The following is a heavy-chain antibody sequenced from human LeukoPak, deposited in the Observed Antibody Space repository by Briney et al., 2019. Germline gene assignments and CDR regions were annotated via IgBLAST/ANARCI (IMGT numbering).Heavy chain of an antibody. J-gene: IGHJ4*02. D-gene: IGHD2/OR15-2a*01. Sequence: SGGSLRLSCAASGFTLSSYWMSWARQAPGKGLEWISYITTNSAKFYADSVRGRIAISRDNDKNSVYLQMNSLRDEDTAVYYCTRGRYQFLGPNDSWGQGSLVTVSS. CDR2: ITTNSAK. CDR3: TRGRYQFLGPNDS. V-gene: IGHV3-48*02. CDR1: GFTLSSYW.